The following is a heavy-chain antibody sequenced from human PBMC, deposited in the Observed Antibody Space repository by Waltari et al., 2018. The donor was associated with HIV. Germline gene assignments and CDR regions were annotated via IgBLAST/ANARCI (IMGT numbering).Heavy chain of an antibody. V-gene: IGHV4-34*01. CDR1: GGSLRGYY. CDR3: TRQTLINVFKY. Sequence: QVQLQQGGEGLLRASETLSLTCSVSGGSLRGYYWPWIRPTPGGRLEWIGEISQGGQPNYNPSLESRVTISGDTSKNQLFLNLTSVTAADTAMYYCTRQTLINVFKYWGQGSLVSVSS. J-gene: IGHJ4*02. D-gene: IGHD3-10*02. CDR2: ISQGGQP.